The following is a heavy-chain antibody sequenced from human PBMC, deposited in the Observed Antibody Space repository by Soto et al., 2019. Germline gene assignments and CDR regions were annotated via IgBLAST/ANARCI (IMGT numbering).Heavy chain of an antibody. CDR1: GGSFSGYY. J-gene: IGHJ5*02. D-gene: IGHD6-19*01. CDR2: INHSGST. Sequence: SETLSLTCAVYGGSFSGYYWSWIRQPPGKGLEWIGEINHSGSTYYNPSLKSRVIISVDTSKNQFSLRLNSVTAADTAVYYCARSSSSGWVSQFDPWGQGMLVTVSS. V-gene: IGHV4-34*01. CDR3: ARSSSSGWVSQFDP.